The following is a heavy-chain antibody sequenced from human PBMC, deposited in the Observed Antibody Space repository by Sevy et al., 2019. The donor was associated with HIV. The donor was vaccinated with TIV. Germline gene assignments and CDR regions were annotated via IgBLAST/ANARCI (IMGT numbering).Heavy chain of an antibody. CDR1: GGSISSDSFL. Sequence: SETLSLTCTVSGGSISSDSFLWGWIRQTPGEGLSWIGSISYSGSTYYDPSLKSRITVDVDTSKKQFSLELGSVTAADTAMYYCARHLHFYGIDVWGPGTTVTVSS. CDR3: ARHLHFYGIDV. V-gene: IGHV4-39*01. J-gene: IGHJ6*02. CDR2: ISYSGST. D-gene: IGHD3-3*02.